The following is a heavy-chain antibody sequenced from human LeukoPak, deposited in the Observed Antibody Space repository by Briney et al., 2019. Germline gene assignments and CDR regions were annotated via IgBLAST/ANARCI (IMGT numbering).Heavy chain of an antibody. CDR3: ARTTYYYDSSGYWPIDY. CDR1: GYTYTSYD. J-gene: IGHJ4*02. CDR2: MNPNSGNT. V-gene: IGHV1-8*03. Sequence: GASVKVSCKASGYTYTSYDINWVRQATGQGLEWMGWMNPNSGNTGYAQKFQGRVTITSNTSISTAYMELSSLRSEDTAVYYCARTTYYYDSSGYWPIDYWGQGTLVTVSS. D-gene: IGHD3-22*01.